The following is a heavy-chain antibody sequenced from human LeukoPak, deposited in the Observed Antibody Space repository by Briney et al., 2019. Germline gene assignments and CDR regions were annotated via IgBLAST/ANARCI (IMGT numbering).Heavy chain of an antibody. CDR2: ISYSGST. Sequence: SETLSLTCTVSGGSISSYYWSWIRQPPGKGLEWIGYISYSGSTNHNPSLKSRVNISVDTSRNQFSLKLRSVTAADTAVYYCARGRLGGSGSYYNVLDYWGQGTLVTVSS. J-gene: IGHJ4*02. V-gene: IGHV4-59*01. CDR3: ARGRLGGSGSYYNVLDY. CDR1: GGSISSYY. D-gene: IGHD3-10*01.